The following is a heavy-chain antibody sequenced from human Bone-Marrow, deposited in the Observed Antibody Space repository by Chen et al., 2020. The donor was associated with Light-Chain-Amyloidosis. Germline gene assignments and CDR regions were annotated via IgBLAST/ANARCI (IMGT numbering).Heavy chain of an antibody. CDR2: INWNGGRT. D-gene: IGHD3-3*01. Sequence: EVQLVESGGRVVRPGGSLRLSCAASGFPFDDYGMSWVRQAPGKGLEWVSGINWNGGRTGYADFVKGRFTISRDNAKNSLDLQMNTLSSEDTALYYCAREAGVGITYYFDLWGPGTLVTVSS. J-gene: IGHJ2*01. CDR1: GFPFDDYG. CDR3: AREAGVGITYYFDL. V-gene: IGHV3-20*04.